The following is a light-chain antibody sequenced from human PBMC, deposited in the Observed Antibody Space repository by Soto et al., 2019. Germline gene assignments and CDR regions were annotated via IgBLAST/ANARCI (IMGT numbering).Light chain of an antibody. CDR3: MQGRYWAT. J-gene: IGKJ2*01. Sequence: DVVMTQSPLSLSVTLGQPASISCSSTQSLEYSDGRTFLNWFQQRPGQSPRRLLYKVSNRDSGVPDRFSGSGSGNNFTLKISRVEAEDVGVYFCMQGRYWATFGQGTKLEIK. V-gene: IGKV2-30*01. CDR1: QSLEYSDGRTF. CDR2: KVS.